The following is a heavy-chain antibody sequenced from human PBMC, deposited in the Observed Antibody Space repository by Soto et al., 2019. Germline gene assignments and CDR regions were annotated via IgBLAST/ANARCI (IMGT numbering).Heavy chain of an antibody. V-gene: IGHV4-39*01. D-gene: IGHD6-19*01. CDR2: IYYSGST. J-gene: IGHJ4*02. CDR1: GGSISSSSYY. Sequence: QLQLQESGPGLVKPSETLSLTCTVSGGSISSSSYYWGWIRQPPGKGLEWIGSIYYSGSTYYNPSLKSRVTISVDTSKNQFSLKLSSVTAADTAVYYCVVVAVAGLEPTLHYFDYWGQGTLVTVSS. CDR3: VVVAVAGLEPTLHYFDY.